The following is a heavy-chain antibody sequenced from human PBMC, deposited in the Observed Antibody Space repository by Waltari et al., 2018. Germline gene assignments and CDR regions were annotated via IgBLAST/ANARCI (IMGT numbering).Heavy chain of an antibody. V-gene: IGHV4-61*02. Sequence: QVQLQESGPGLVKPSQTLSHTCTVSGGPVSSGTYYWSWIRQPAGKGLEWIGRIYTSGSTKYNPSLESRVTISVDTSKNQFSLKLTSVTAADTAVYYCAKEMLAHWFDPWGQGTLVTVSS. J-gene: IGHJ5*02. CDR3: AKEMLAHWFDP. CDR2: IYTSGST. CDR1: GGPVSSGTYY. D-gene: IGHD3-16*01.